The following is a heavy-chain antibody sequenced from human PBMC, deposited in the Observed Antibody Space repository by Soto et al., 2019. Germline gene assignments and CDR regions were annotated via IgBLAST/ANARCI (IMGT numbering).Heavy chain of an antibody. CDR1: GGTFSSYT. J-gene: IGHJ6*02. V-gene: IGHV1-69*08. CDR2: IIPILGIA. Sequence: QVQLVQSGAEVKKPGSSVKVSCKASGGTFSSYTISWVRQAPGQGLEWMGRIIPILGIANYAQKFQGRVTITADKSTSTAYMELSSLRSEDTAVYYCARDLKAVAGQIGGMDVWGQGTTVTVSS. CDR3: ARDLKAVAGQIGGMDV. D-gene: IGHD6-19*01.